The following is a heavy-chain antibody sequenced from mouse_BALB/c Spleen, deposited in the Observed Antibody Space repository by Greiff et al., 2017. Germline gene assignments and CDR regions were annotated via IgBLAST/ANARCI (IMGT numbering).Heavy chain of an antibody. J-gene: IGHJ1*01. Sequence: EVMLVESGGGLVQPGGSMKLSCVASGFTFSNYWMNWVRQSPEKGLEWVAEIRLKSNNYATHYAESVKGRFTISRDDSKSSVYLQMNNLRAEDTGIYYCTRDGRLVWYFDVWGAGTTVTVSS. D-gene: IGHD2-3*01. V-gene: IGHV6-6*02. CDR3: TRDGRLVWYFDV. CDR2: IRLKSNNYAT. CDR1: GFTFSNYW.